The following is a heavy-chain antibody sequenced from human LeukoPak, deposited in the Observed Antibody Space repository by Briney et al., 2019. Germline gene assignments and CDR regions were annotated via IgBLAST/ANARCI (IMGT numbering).Heavy chain of an antibody. CDR2: IYTSGST. CDR3: QSRSGNYFRAFDV. Sequence: SETLSLTCTVSGGSISSGSHYWSWIRQPAGKGLEWIGRIYTSGSTKYNPSLKSRVTISVDTSKNQFSLRLSSVTAADTAVYYCQSRSGNYFRAFDVWGQGTMVTVSS. V-gene: IGHV4-61*02. J-gene: IGHJ3*01. CDR1: GGSISSGSHY. D-gene: IGHD1-26*01.